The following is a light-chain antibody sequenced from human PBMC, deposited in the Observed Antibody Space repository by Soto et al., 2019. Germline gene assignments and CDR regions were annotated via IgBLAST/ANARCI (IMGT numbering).Light chain of an antibody. V-gene: IGKV1-9*01. CDR3: QHMRP. CDR2: DAS. J-gene: IGKJ1*01. CDR1: QGISNY. Sequence: DIQLTQSPSFLSASIGDRVTITCRASQGISNYLAWYQQKPGKAPRLLIYDASTLQSGVPSRFSGSGFGTEFSLTISSLQPDDFGSYYCQHMRPFGQGSMVDVK.